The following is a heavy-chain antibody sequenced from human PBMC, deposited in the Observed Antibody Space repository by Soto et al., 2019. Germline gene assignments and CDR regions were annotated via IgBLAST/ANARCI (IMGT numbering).Heavy chain of an antibody. V-gene: IGHV1-69*06. CDR3: ARWRGIVDNYYYYGMDV. J-gene: IGHJ6*02. CDR2: IIPFFGKP. D-gene: IGHD3-22*01. Sequence: QVQLVQSGTEVKKPGSSVKVSCKTSGGAFSTSALSWVRQAPGQGLEWMGGIIPFFGKPNYAQNFQGRITNSADISTAAAHLGVRSLRTADTAVYYCARWRGIVDNYYYYGMDVWGQGTTVTVSS. CDR1: GGAFSTSA.